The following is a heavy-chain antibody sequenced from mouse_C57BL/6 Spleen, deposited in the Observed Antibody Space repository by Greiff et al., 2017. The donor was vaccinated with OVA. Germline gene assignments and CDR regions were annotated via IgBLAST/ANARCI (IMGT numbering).Heavy chain of an antibody. J-gene: IGHJ4*01. V-gene: IGHV1-59*01. D-gene: IGHD3-2*02. CDR2: IDPSDSYT. CDR3: ARTGGQLRIYAMDY. Sequence: QVQLQQPGAELVRPGTSVKLSCKASGYTFTSYWMHWAKQRPGQGLEWIGVIDPSDSYTNYNQKFKGKATLTVDTSSSTAYMQLSSLTSEDSAVYYCARTGGQLRIYAMDYWGQGTSVTVSS. CDR1: GYTFTSYW.